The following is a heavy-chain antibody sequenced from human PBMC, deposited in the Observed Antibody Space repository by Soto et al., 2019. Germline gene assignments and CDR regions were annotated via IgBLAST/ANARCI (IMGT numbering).Heavy chain of an antibody. J-gene: IGHJ1*01. CDR1: GGPISSSSYY. V-gene: IGHV4-39*01. Sequence: SETLSLTCTVCGGPISSSSYYLGWIRQPPGKGLEWIGSIYYSGSTYYNPSLKSRVTISVDTSKNQFSLKLSSVTAADTAVYYCAGSGSYYGHWGQGTLVTVSS. CDR3: AGSGSYYGH. CDR2: IYYSGST. D-gene: IGHD3-10*01.